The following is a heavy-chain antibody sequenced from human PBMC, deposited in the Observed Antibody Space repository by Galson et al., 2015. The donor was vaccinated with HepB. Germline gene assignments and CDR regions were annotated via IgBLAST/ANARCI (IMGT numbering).Heavy chain of an antibody. D-gene: IGHD1-26*01. CDR2: IIPILGIA. J-gene: IGHJ4*02. Sequence: SVKVSCKASGGTFSSYTISWVRQAPGQGLEWMGRIIPILGIANYAQKFQGRVTITADKSTSTAYMELSSLKSEDTAVYYCASGPIVGAPSPGYWGQGTLVTVSS. V-gene: IGHV1-69*02. CDR3: ASGPIVGAPSPGY. CDR1: GGTFSSYT.